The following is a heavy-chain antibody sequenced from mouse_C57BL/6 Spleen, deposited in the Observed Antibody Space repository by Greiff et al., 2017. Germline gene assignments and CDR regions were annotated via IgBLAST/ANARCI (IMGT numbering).Heavy chain of an antibody. D-gene: IGHD2-3*01. CDR2: IWGDGST. J-gene: IGHJ1*03. CDR3: AKTEVYDGYYHWYFDV. V-gene: IGHV2-3*01. Sequence: VKLVESGPGLVAPSQSLSITCTVSGFSLTSYGVSWVRQPPGKGLEWLGVIWGDGSTNYHSALIARLSISKDNSKSQVFLKLSSLQTDDTATYYCAKTEVYDGYYHWYFDVWGTGTTVTVSS. CDR1: GFSLTSYG.